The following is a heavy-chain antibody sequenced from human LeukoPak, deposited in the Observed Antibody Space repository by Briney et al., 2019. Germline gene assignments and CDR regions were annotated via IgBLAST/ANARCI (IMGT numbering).Heavy chain of an antibody. V-gene: IGHV4-59*08. Sequence: SETLSLTCAVYGGSFSGYYWSWIRQPPGKGLEWIGYAYYSGHTNYNSSLKSRVTMSLDTSKSQFSLRLSSVTAADTAVYFCARHPFATPFDYWGPGALVTVSS. J-gene: IGHJ4*02. CDR2: AYYSGHT. CDR1: GGSFSGYY. CDR3: ARHPFATPFDY. D-gene: IGHD2-15*01.